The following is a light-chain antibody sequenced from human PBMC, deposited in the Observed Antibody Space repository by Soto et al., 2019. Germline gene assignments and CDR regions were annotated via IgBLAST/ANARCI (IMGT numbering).Light chain of an antibody. CDR1: QSLSSNY. Sequence: EIVLTQSPGTLSLSPGERAALSCRASQSLSSNYLAWYQQKPGQAPRLLIYGASNTAPGIPDRFSGRGSGTDFVLTISRLEPEDFAVYYCQHYGSSLWTFGQGTKVDSK. V-gene: IGKV3-20*01. J-gene: IGKJ1*01. CDR3: QHYGSSLWT. CDR2: GAS.